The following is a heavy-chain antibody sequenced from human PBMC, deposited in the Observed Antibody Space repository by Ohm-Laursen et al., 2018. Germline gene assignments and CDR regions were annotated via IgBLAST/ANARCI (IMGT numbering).Heavy chain of an antibody. Sequence: SLRLSCSASGFAFSSYGMHWVRQAPGKGLEWVAIISYDGSKKNYADAVKGRFSISRDNSKNTLYLQMNSLRAEDTAMYYCAKDTLRWETPNYWYFDLWGRGTLVTVSS. CDR2: ISYDGSKK. CDR3: AKDTLRWETPNYWYFDL. CDR1: GFAFSSYG. V-gene: IGHV3-30*18. J-gene: IGHJ2*01. D-gene: IGHD1-26*01.